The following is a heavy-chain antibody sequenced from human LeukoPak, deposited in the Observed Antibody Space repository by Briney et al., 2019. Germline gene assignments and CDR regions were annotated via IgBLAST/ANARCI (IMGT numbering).Heavy chain of an antibody. CDR1: GFTFSSYS. D-gene: IGHD2-21*02. Sequence: GGSLRLSCAASGFTFSSYSMNWVRQAPGKGLEWASSISSSSSYIYYADSVKGRFTISRDNAKNSLYLQMNSLRAEDTAVYYCAREMVNSNCGGDCYNAFDIWGQGTMVTVSS. CDR3: AREMVNSNCGGDCYNAFDI. V-gene: IGHV3-21*01. CDR2: ISSSSSYI. J-gene: IGHJ3*02.